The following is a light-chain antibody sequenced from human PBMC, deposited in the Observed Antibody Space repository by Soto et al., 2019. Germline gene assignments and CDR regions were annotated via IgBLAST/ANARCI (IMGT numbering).Light chain of an antibody. CDR2: GNS. V-gene: IGLV1-40*01. CDR3: QSYDSSLSGAV. Sequence: QAVVTQPPSVSGAPGQRVTISCTGGSSNIGAGYDVHWYQQLPGTAPKLLIYGNSNRPSGVPDRFSGSKSGTSASLAITGLQAEDEADYYCQSYDSSLSGAVFGGGTQLTVL. CDR1: SSNIGAGYD. J-gene: IGLJ7*01.